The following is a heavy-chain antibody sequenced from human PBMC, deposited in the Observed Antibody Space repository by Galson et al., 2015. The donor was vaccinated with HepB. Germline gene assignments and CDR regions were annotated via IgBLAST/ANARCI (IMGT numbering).Heavy chain of an antibody. D-gene: IGHD3-3*01. Sequence: SVKVSCKASGYTFTSYYMHWVRQAPGQGLEWMGIINPSGGSTSYAQKFQGRVTMTRDTSTSTVYMELSSLRSEDTAVYYCAREVGAVCYDFWSGYYGFDYWGQGTLVTVSS. CDR2: INPSGGST. CDR3: AREVGAVCYDFWSGYYGFDY. J-gene: IGHJ4*02. CDR1: GYTFTSYY. V-gene: IGHV1-46*03.